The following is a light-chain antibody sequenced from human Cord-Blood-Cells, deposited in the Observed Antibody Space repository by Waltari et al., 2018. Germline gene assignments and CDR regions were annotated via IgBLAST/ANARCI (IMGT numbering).Light chain of an antibody. CDR1: QDISNY. Sequence: DIKMTQCPFSLSASVGDRGTITCQASQDISNYLNWYQQKPGKAPKLLIYDASNLETGVPSRFSGSGSGTDFTFTISSLQPEDIATYYCQQYDNLFTFGPGTKVDIK. CDR3: QQYDNLFT. J-gene: IGKJ3*01. CDR2: DAS. V-gene: IGKV1-33*01.